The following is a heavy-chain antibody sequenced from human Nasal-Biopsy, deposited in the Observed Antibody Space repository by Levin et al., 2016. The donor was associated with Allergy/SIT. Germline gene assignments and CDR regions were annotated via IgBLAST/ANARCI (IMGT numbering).Heavy chain of an antibody. D-gene: IGHD3-22*01. CDR3: ARDVSGYSRLDN. Sequence: SETLSLTCTVSGGSTSTSYWSWIRQSPGKGLEWIAYTYDGGRTEYNPSLKSRVTLSVDTSKNQFSLMLTSVTAADTAVYYCARDVSGYSRLDNWGQGTLVTVSS. V-gene: IGHV4-59*12. CDR1: GGSTSTSY. CDR2: TYDGGRT. J-gene: IGHJ4*02.